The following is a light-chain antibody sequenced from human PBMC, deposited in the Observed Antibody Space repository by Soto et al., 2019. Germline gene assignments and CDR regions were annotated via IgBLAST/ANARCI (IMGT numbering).Light chain of an antibody. CDR2: EVS. J-gene: IGLJ2*01. CDR3: SSYTRSSTLV. V-gene: IGLV2-14*01. CDR1: SSDVGGYNY. Sequence: QSVLTQPASVSGSPGQSITISCTGTSSDVGGYNYVSWYQQHPGKAPKLMIYEVSNRPSGVSNRFSGSKSGNTASLTISGRQAEDEADYYCSSYTRSSTLVFGGGTQLTVL.